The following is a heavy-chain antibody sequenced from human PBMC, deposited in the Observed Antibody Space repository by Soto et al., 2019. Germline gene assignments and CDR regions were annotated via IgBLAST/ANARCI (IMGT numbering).Heavy chain of an antibody. CDR1: GFTFSSYG. V-gene: IGHV3-33*01. J-gene: IGHJ4*02. CDR2: IWYDGSNK. CDR3: AGTFNWNGLFEY. Sequence: GGSLRLSCAASGFTFSSYGMHWVRQAPGKGLEWVAVIWYDGSNKYYADSVKGRFTISRDNSKNTLYLQMNSLRAEDTAVYYCAGTFNWNGLFEYWGQGTLVTVSS. D-gene: IGHD1-1*01.